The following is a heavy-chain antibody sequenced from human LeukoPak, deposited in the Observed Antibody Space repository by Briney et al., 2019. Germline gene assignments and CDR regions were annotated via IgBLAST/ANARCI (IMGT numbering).Heavy chain of an antibody. CDR2: ISGSGGST. J-gene: IGHJ4*02. D-gene: IGHD3-10*01. V-gene: IGHV3-23*01. Sequence: GGSLRLSCAASGFTFSSYAMSWVRQAPGKGLEWVSAISGSGGSTYYADSVKGRLTISRDNSKNTLYLQMNSLRAEDTAVYYCAKVVGHYYGSGSYVDYWGQGTLVTVSS. CDR1: GFTFSSYA. CDR3: AKVVGHYYGSGSYVDY.